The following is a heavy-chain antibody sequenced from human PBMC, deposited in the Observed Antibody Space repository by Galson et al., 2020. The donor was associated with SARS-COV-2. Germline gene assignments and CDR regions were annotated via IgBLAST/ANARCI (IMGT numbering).Heavy chain of an antibody. V-gene: IGHV4-39*01. CDR1: GGSISSSSYY. D-gene: IGHD3-16*01. CDR3: ASYQLGGIILVGFDY. Sequence: SETLSLTCTVSGGSISSSSYYWGWIRQPPGKGLEWIGSIYYSGSTYYNPSLKSRVTISVDTSKNQFSLKLSSVTAADTAVYYCASYQLGGIILVGFDYWGQGTLVTVSS. J-gene: IGHJ4*02. CDR2: IYYSGST.